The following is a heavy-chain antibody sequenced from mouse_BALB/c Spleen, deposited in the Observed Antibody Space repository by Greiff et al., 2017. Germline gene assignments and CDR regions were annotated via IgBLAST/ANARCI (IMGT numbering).Heavy chain of an antibody. V-gene: IGHV2-2*02. CDR3: ARSPYYYGSSYVAWFAY. CDR2: IWSGGST. D-gene: IGHD1-1*01. CDR1: GFSLTSYG. Sequence: VQLQQSGPGLVQPSQSLSITCTVSGFSLTSYGVHWVRQSPGKGLEWLGVIWSGGSTDYNAAFISRLSISKDNSKSQVFFKMNSLQANDTAIYYCARSPYYYGSSYVAWFAYWGQGTLVTVSA. J-gene: IGHJ3*01.